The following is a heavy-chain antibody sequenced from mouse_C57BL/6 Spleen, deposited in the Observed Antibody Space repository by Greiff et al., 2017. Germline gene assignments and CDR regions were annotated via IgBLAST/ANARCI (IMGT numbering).Heavy chain of an antibody. J-gene: IGHJ3*01. D-gene: IGHD2-14*01. V-gene: IGHV7-3*01. CDR2: IRNKANGYTT. CDR3: ARYEEYDGFDY. CDR1: GFTFTDYY. Sequence: EVQVVESGGGLVQPGGSLSLSCAASGFTFTDYYMSWVRQPPGKALEWLGFIRNKANGYTTASSASVKGRFTISRDNYQSFLYLQMKAMRDEDSATYYSARYEEYDGFDYWGQGTLVTVSA.